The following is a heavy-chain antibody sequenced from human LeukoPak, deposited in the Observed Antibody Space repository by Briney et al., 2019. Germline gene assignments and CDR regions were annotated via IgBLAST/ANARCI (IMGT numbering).Heavy chain of an antibody. D-gene: IGHD3-22*01. J-gene: IGHJ4*02. V-gene: IGHV4-31*03. CDR2: IYYSGST. CDR3: ARSSNYYDSSGYYPFDY. CDR1: GGSISSGGYY. Sequence: SETLSLTCTVSGGSISSGGYYWSWIRQHPGQGLEWIGYIYYSGSTYYNPSLKSRVTISVDTSKNQFSLKLSSVTAADTAVYYCARSSNYYDSSGYYPFDYWGQGTLVTVSS.